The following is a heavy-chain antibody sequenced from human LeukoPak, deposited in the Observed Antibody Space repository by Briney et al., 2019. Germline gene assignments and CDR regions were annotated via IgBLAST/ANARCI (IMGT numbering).Heavy chain of an antibody. CDR1: GLTFNTCG. Sequence: PGGSLRLSCTTSGLTFNTCGMHGVRQAPGRGLEWLTLIRPDGTKKFYSDSVKGRFTVSRDNSKSMLYLEMNSLRSEDTAVYYCVKDNPVLHYWGQGIQVTVSS. J-gene: IGHJ4*02. CDR3: VKDNPVLHY. CDR2: IRPDGTKK. V-gene: IGHV3-30*02.